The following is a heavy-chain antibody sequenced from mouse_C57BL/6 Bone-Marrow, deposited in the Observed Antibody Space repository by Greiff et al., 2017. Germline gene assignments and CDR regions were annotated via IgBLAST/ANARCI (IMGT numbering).Heavy chain of an antibody. CDR3: ARRVHPSFDV. J-gene: IGHJ1*03. D-gene: IGHD2-14*01. Sequence: QVQLQQSGAELAKPGASVKLSCKASGYTFTSYWMHWVKQRPGQGLEWIGYINPSSGYTKYNQKFKDKATLTADKSSRTACMQLSSLTYEDSAVYYCARRVHPSFDVWGTGTTVTVSS. CDR2: INPSSGYT. CDR1: GYTFTSYW. V-gene: IGHV1-7*01.